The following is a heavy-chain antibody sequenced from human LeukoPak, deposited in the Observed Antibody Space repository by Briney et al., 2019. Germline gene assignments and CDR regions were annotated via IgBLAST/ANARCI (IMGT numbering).Heavy chain of an antibody. D-gene: IGHD6-13*01. CDR1: GFTVSSNY. J-gene: IGHJ4*02. Sequence: GGSLRLSCAASGFTVSSNYMSWVRQAPGKGLEWVSVIYSGGSTYYADSVKGRFTISRDNSKNTLYLQMNSLRAEDTAVYYCARVSVSAAGTFRYFDYWGQGTLVTVSS. CDR2: IYSGGST. V-gene: IGHV3-53*05. CDR3: ARVSVSAAGTFRYFDY.